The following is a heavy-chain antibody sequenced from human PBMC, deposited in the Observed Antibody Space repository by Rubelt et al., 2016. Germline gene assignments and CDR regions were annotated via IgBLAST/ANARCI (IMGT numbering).Heavy chain of an antibody. J-gene: IGHJ4*02. Sequence: QVPGKGLVWVSRINSDGSSTSYVDSVKGRFTISRDNAKNTLYLQMNSLRDEDTAVYYCAKDPTAGYSSGWYGDNWGQGTLVTVSS. CDR2: INSDGSST. CDR3: AKDPTAGYSSGWYGDN. V-gene: IGHV3-74*01. D-gene: IGHD6-19*01.